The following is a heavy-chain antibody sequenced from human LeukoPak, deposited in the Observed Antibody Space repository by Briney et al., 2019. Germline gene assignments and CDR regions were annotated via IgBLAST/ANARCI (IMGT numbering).Heavy chain of an antibody. CDR1: GFTFSTYS. V-gene: IGHV3-21*06. CDR3: ARGSYYYDSSGYYALDY. CDR2: IGGSSRSI. J-gene: IGHJ4*02. Sequence: GGSLRLSCAASGFTFSTYSMNWVRQAPGKGLEWVTSIGGSSRSIYYADSVKGRFTISRDNAKNSLYLQMKSLRAEDTAVYYCARGSYYYDSSGYYALDYWGQGTLVTVSS. D-gene: IGHD3-22*01.